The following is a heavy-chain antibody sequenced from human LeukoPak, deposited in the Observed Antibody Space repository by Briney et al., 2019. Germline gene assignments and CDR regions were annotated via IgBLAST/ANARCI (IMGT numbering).Heavy chain of an antibody. D-gene: IGHD6-19*01. V-gene: IGHV4-4*07. Sequence: PSETLSLTCTVSGDSISSYYWSWIRQPAGKGLEWIGRIYTSGSTNYNPSLKSRVTMSVDTSKNQFSLKLSSVTAADTAVYYCARVGSSNYYYYYMDVWGKGTTVTVSS. CDR1: GDSISSYY. J-gene: IGHJ6*03. CDR3: ARVGSSNYYYYYMDV. CDR2: IYTSGST.